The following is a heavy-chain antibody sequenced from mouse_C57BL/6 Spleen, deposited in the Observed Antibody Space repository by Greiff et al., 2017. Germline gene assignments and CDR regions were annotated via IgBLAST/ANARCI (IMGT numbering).Heavy chain of an antibody. CDR2: INPNNGGT. CDR1: GYTFTDYN. V-gene: IGHV1-18*01. J-gene: IGHJ2*01. D-gene: IGHD2-2*01. Sequence: EVQLQQSGPELVKPGASVKIPCKASGYTFTDYNMDWVKQSHGKSLEWIGDINPNNGGTIYNQKFKGKATLTVDKSSSTAYMELRSLTSEDTAVYYCARARGYGYSDYFDYWGQGTTLTVSS. CDR3: ARARGYGYSDYFDY.